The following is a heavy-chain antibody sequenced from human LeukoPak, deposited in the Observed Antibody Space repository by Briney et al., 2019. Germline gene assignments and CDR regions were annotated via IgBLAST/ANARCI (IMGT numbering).Heavy chain of an antibody. J-gene: IGHJ4*02. V-gene: IGHV4-34*01. CDR3: ARGARNYYDSSGYYYNY. CDR1: GGSFSGYY. CDR2: INHSGST. D-gene: IGHD3-22*01. Sequence: SETLSLTCAVYGGSFSGYYWSWIRQPPGKGLEWIGEINHSGSTNYNPSLKSRVTISVDPSKNQFSLKLSSVTAADTAVYYCARGARNYYDSSGYYYNYWGQGTLVTVSS.